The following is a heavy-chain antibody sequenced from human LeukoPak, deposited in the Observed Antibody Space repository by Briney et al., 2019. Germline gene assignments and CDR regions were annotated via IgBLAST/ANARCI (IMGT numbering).Heavy chain of an antibody. J-gene: IGHJ6*03. Sequence: GASVKVSCXASGYTFTSYDINWVRQANGQGLEWMGWMNPNSGNTGYAQKFQGRVTITRNTSISTAYMELSSLRSEDTAVYYCARGPKGFYDFNMDVWGKGTTVTVSS. CDR1: GYTFTSYD. D-gene: IGHD3-3*01. CDR2: MNPNSGNT. CDR3: ARGPKGFYDFNMDV. V-gene: IGHV1-8*03.